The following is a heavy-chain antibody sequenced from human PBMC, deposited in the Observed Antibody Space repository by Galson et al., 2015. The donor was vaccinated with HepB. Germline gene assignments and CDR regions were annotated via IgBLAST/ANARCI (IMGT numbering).Heavy chain of an antibody. CDR1: GFTFSSYW. J-gene: IGHJ4*02. V-gene: IGHV3-7*01. Sequence: SLRLSCAASGFTFSSYWMSWVRQAPGKGLEWVANIKQDGSEKYYADSVKGRFTISRDNAKNSLYLQMNNLRAEDTAVYYCARGQPYGSGTYYRLNFFDYWGQGTLVTVSS. CDR3: ARGQPYGSGTYYRLNFFDY. D-gene: IGHD3-10*01. CDR2: IKQDGSEK.